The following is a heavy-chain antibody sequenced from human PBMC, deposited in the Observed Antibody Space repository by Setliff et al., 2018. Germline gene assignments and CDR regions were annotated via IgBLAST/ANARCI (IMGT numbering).Heavy chain of an antibody. D-gene: IGHD2-2*01. Sequence: SETLSLTCAVYGGSFSGYYWSWIRQPPGKGLEWIGEINHSGSTNYNPSLKSRVTISVDTSKNQFSLKLNSVTAADTGVYYCATCRYQVPYNHWGQGTLVTVSS. CDR1: GGSFSGYY. CDR3: ATCRYQVPYNH. CDR2: INHSGST. J-gene: IGHJ5*02. V-gene: IGHV4-34*01.